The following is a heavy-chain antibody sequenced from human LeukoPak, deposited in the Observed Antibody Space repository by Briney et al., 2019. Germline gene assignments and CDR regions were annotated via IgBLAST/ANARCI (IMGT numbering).Heavy chain of an antibody. V-gene: IGHV3-11*01. J-gene: IGHJ3*02. CDR3: ARIAYYYDSSGYDDAFDI. D-gene: IGHD3-22*01. CDR2: ISSSGSTR. CDR1: GFTFSDYY. Sequence: GGSLRLSCAASGFTFSDYYMSWIRQAPGKGLEWVSHISSSGSTRYYADSVKGRFTISRDNAKNSLYLQLNSLRAEDTAVYYCARIAYYYDSSGYDDAFDIWGQGTMVTVPS.